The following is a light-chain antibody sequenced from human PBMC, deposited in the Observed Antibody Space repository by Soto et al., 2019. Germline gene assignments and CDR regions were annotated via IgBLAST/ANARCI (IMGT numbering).Light chain of an antibody. CDR1: SSDVGDYDY. CDR3: SSYTGSSTLYV. CDR2: EVS. V-gene: IGLV2-14*01. J-gene: IGLJ1*01. Sequence: QSALTQPASVSGSPGQSITISCTGTSSDVGDYDYVSWYQQHPGKAPKLMIYEVSKRPSGVSNRFSGSKSGDTASLTISGLQAEDEADYYCSSYTGSSTLYVFGTGTKV.